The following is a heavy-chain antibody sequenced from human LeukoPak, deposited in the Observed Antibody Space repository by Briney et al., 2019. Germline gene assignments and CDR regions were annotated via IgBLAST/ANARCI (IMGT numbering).Heavy chain of an antibody. D-gene: IGHD5-12*01. CDR2: IYTSGST. CDR1: GGSISSYY. CDR3: AREMAGDIVATNYYYYMDV. Sequence: PSETLSLTCTVSGGSISSYYWTWIRQPAGKGLEWIGRIYTSGSTNYNPSLKSRVTMSVDTSKNQFSLKLSSVTAADTAVYYCAREMAGDIVATNYYYYMDVWGKGTTVTVSS. J-gene: IGHJ6*03. V-gene: IGHV4-4*07.